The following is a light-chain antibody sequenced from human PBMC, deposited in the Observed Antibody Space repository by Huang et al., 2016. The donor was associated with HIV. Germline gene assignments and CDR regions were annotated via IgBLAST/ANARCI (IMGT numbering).Light chain of an antibody. J-gene: IGKJ1*01. V-gene: IGKV2-30*02. CDR1: QSLEHRDGNTY. CDR2: KVS. CDR3: MQGRHWPRT. Sequence: EVVMPQSPLSLPVTLGQSASISCRSSQSLEHRDGNTYLNWLHQRPGQSPRRLIYKVSTRESGGPERFSGSGSGTDFTLKISRVEAEDVGAYYCMQGRHWPRTVGQGTKVEIK.